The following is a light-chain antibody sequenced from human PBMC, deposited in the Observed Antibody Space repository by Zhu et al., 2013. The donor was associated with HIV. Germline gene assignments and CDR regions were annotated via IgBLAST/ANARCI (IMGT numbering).Light chain of an antibody. CDR2: DAS. V-gene: IGKV1-13*02. CDR3: QQYNTYPWT. J-gene: IGKJ1*01. CDR1: QGISSD. Sequence: ATQLTQSPSSLSASVGDRVTITCRASQGISSDLAWYQQIPGKPPHLLIYDASSLAGGVPSRFSGSGSGTDFTLTISSLQPEDFGTYYCQQYNTYPWTFGHGTKVEIK.